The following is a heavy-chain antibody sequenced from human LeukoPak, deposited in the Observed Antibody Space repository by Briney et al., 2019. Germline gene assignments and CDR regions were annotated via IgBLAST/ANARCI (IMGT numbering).Heavy chain of an antibody. CDR2: INPNSGEI. J-gene: IGHJ5*01. CDR3: ARGIGYDASGLNWFDS. Sequence: APLRASCKTSGYTFVSYYVHWVRQAPGQGLEWMGWINPNSGEINYAQKFQGRVTMTRDTSISTAYMELSRLRSDDTAVYYCARGIGYDASGLNWFDSWGQAWLLTVSS. V-gene: IGHV1-2*02. CDR1: GYTFVSYY. D-gene: IGHD3-22*01.